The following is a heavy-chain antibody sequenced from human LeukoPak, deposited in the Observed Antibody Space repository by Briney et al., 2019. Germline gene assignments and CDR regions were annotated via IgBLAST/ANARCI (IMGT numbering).Heavy chain of an antibody. J-gene: IGHJ5*02. CDR3: ARVGVVGATHWFDP. Sequence: SETLSLTCAVHGGSFSGYYWSWIRQPPGKGLEWIGEINHSGSTNYNPSLKSRVTISVDTSKNQFSLKLSSVTAADTAVYYCARVGVVGATHWFDPWGQGTLVTVSS. V-gene: IGHV4-34*01. D-gene: IGHD1-26*01. CDR1: GGSFSGYY. CDR2: INHSGST.